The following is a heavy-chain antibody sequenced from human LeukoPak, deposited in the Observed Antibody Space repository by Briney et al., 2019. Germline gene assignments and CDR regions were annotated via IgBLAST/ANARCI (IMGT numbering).Heavy chain of an antibody. CDR2: IYSGGAI. J-gene: IGHJ4*02. D-gene: IGHD6-19*01. CDR1: GFLLSTNY. CDR3: ARGHNSGNPDPFDY. V-gene: IGHV3-53*01. Sequence: PGGSLRLSCAASGFLLSTNYMSWVRQAPGKGLEWVSVIYSGGAIHYADSVKGRFTISRGNSKNTLYLQMNSLRAEDTAMYFCARGHNSGNPDPFDYWGQGTLVIVSS.